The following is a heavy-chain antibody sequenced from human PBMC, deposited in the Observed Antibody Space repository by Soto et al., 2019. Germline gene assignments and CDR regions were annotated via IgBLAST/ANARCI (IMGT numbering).Heavy chain of an antibody. CDR1: GFTFSSYG. Sequence: GGSLRLSCAASGFTFSSYGMHWVRQALGKGLEWVSAVGTAGDTYYPGSVKGRFTISRDNAKNSLYLQMNSLRAGDTAVYYCARSGPTFGVPGNGMDVWGQGTTVTVSS. J-gene: IGHJ6*02. CDR2: VGTAGDT. V-gene: IGHV3-13*01. CDR3: ARSGPTFGVPGNGMDV. D-gene: IGHD3-3*01.